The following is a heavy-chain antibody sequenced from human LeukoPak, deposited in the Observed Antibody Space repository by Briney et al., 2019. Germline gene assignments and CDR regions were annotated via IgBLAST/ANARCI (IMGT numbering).Heavy chain of an antibody. D-gene: IGHD5-12*01. CDR1: GFTLSSYA. CDR2: ISGSGGST. V-gene: IGHV3-23*01. CDR3: AKDSPRVATDGGYYFDY. Sequence: GGSLRLSCAASGFTLSSYAMSWVRQAPGKGLEWVSAISGSGGSTYYADSVKGWFTISRDNSKNTLYLQMNSLRAEDTAVYYCAKDSPRVATDGGYYFDYWGQGTLVTVSS. J-gene: IGHJ4*02.